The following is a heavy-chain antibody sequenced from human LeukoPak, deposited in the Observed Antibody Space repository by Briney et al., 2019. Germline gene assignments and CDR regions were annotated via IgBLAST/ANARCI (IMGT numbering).Heavy chain of an antibody. CDR3: AREEALGSGSFDY. Sequence: SDTLSLTCAVSGYAMSSSNWWGWIRQPPGKELEWIAYIYYNGNTDYNPSLKSRVTISVDTSKNQFSLKLSSVTAADTAVYYCAREEALGSGSFDYWGQGTLVTVSS. CDR2: IYYNGNT. CDR1: GYAMSSSNW. J-gene: IGHJ4*02. D-gene: IGHD1-26*01. V-gene: IGHV4-28*03.